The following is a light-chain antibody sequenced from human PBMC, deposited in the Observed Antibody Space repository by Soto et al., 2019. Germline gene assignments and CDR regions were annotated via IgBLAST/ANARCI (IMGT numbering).Light chain of an antibody. CDR3: QQSFAIPPT. V-gene: IGKV1-39*01. CDR2: AAS. J-gene: IGKJ1*01. Sequence: DIQVTQSPSSLSASVGDSVTITCRASQSITTFLNWYQHKPGKAPKLLIYAASTLQDCVPPRFSGSVYGTDFSLTISSLQPDDFATYYCQQSFAIPPTFAQGTKV. CDR1: QSITTF.